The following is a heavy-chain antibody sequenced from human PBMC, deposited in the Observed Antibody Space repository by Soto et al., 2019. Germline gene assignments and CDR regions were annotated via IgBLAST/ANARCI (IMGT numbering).Heavy chain of an antibody. CDR1: GFTFSSYG. V-gene: IGHV3-30-3*01. CDR2: IPYDGSNN. D-gene: IGHD3-10*01. J-gene: IGHJ5*02. Sequence: QVQLVESGGGVVQPGRSLRLSCAASGFTFSSYGMHWVRQAPGKGLEWVAVIPYDGSNNYYADSVKGRFTISRDNSKNTLYLQMTSLRAEDTAVYYCARDLGDSSGWFGPWGLGTLVTVSS. CDR3: ARDLGDSSGWFGP.